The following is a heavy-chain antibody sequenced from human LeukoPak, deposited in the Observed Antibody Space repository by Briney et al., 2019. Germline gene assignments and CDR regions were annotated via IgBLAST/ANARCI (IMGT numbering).Heavy chain of an antibody. J-gene: IGHJ4*02. Sequence: GGSLRLSCAASGFTFSSYAMHWVRQAPGKGLEWVAVISYDGSNKYYADSVKGRFTISRDNSKNTLYLQMNSLRAEETAVYYCASGYSSGWFYFDYWGQGTLVTVSS. D-gene: IGHD6-19*01. CDR2: ISYDGSNK. V-gene: IGHV3-30-3*01. CDR3: ASGYSSGWFYFDY. CDR1: GFTFSSYA.